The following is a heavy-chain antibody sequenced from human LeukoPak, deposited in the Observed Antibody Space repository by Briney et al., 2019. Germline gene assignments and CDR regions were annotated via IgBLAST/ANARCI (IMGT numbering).Heavy chain of an antibody. CDR2: IYYSGST. J-gene: IGHJ4*02. V-gene: IGHV4-59*12. Sequence: SETLSLTCTVSGGSISSYYWSWIRQPPGKGLEWIGYIYYSGSTNYNPSLMSRVTMSLDKSKSQFFLNLTSVTAADTAVYYCARERVDIAMGFDYWGQGSLVIVSS. CDR3: ARERVDIAMGFDY. D-gene: IGHD5-18*01. CDR1: GGSISSYY.